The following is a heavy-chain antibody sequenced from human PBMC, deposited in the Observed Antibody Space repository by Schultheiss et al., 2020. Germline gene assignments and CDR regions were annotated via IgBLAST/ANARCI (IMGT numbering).Heavy chain of an antibody. V-gene: IGHV1-69*13. J-gene: IGHJ6*02. CDR1: GYTFTSYA. D-gene: IGHD6-6*01. Sequence: AVKVSCKASGYTFTSYAISWVRQAPGQGLEWMGGIIPIFGTANYAQKFQGRVTITADESTSTAYMELSSLRSEDTAVYYCARDLYSSTRYYYYYGMDVWGQGTTVTVSS. CDR3: ARDLYSSTRYYYYYGMDV. CDR2: IIPIFGTA.